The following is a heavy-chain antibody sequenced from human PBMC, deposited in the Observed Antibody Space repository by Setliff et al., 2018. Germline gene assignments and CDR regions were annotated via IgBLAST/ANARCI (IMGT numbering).Heavy chain of an antibody. D-gene: IGHD3-16*01. CDR1: GFTFTNYG. V-gene: IGHV1-69*13. Sequence: SVKVSCKASGFTFTNYGITWVRQAPGQGLEWMGRIIPVFRTAKYAQKFQGRVTITADESTRTAYMEMSSLGSEDTAVYYCARELRSPFWHIDFWGQGTLVTVSS. J-gene: IGHJ4*02. CDR3: ARELRSPFWHIDF. CDR2: IIPVFRTA.